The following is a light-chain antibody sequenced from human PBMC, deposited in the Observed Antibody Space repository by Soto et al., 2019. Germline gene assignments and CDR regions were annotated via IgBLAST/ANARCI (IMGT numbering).Light chain of an antibody. CDR1: SSDVGGYND. CDR2: EVS. Sequence: QSVLTQPASVSGSPGQSITISCTGTSSDVGGYNDVSWYQQHPGKAPKLLIYEVSNRPSGVSNRFSGSKSGNTASLTISGLRAEDEADYYCSSYTSSSTPYVFGTGTKLTVL. J-gene: IGLJ1*01. V-gene: IGLV2-14*01. CDR3: SSYTSSSTPYV.